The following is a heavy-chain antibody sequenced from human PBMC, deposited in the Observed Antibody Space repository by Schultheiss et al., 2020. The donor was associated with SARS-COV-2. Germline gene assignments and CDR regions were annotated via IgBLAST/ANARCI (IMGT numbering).Heavy chain of an antibody. D-gene: IGHD3-16*01. Sequence: GGSLRLSCAASGFTCSSYAMSWVRQAPGKGLEWVSAISGCGGSTKYADSVKGRFTISRDNSKNTMYLQMNSLRVEDTAVYYCVRDGPHYDIDQWGQGTLVTVSS. CDR3: VRDGPHYDIDQ. CDR1: GFTCSSYA. J-gene: IGHJ5*02. V-gene: IGHV3-23*01. CDR2: ISGCGGST.